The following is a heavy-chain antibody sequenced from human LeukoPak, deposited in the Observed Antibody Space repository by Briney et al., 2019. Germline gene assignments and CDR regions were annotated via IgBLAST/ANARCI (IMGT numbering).Heavy chain of an antibody. CDR3: ASFVMILRYYGLDV. D-gene: IGHD3-16*01. CDR1: GYTFTDFY. Sequence: GASVKVSCKASGYTFTDFYMHWVRQAPGQGLEWMGWINPHSGGTNYAQKFQDRVTMTRDTSISTAYMELSRLRSDDTAVYYCASFVMILRYYGLDVWGQGTTVTVSS. CDR2: INPHSGGT. J-gene: IGHJ6*02. V-gene: IGHV1-2*02.